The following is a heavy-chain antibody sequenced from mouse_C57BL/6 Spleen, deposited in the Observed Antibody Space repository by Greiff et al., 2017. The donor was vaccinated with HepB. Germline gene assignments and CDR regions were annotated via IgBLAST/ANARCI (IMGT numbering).Heavy chain of an antibody. Sequence: EVMLVESGGGLVKPGGSLKLSCAASGFTFSSYAMSWVRQTPEKRLEWVATISDGGSYTYYPANVKGRFTISRDNAKNNLYLQMSHLKSEDTAMYYCARDEGAMDYWGQGTSVTVSS. V-gene: IGHV5-4*03. CDR1: GFTFSSYA. CDR2: ISDGGSYT. J-gene: IGHJ4*01. CDR3: ARDEGAMDY.